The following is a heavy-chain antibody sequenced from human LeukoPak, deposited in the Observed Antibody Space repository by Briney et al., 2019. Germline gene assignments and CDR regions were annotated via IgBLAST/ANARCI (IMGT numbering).Heavy chain of an antibody. V-gene: IGHV3-9*01. D-gene: IGHD5-18*01. Sequence: AGGSLRLSCAASGFTFDDYAMHWVRQAPGKGLEWVSGISWNSGSIGYADSVKGRFTISRDNAKNSLYLQMNSLRAEDTALYYCAKLLLGYSYGYDYWGQGTLVTVSS. J-gene: IGHJ4*02. CDR3: AKLLLGYSYGYDY. CDR1: GFTFDDYA. CDR2: ISWNSGSI.